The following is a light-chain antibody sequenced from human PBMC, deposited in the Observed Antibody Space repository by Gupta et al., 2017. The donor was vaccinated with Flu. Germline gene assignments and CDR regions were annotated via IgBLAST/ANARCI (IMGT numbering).Light chain of an antibody. J-gene: IGKJ2*01. CDR2: DAS. CDR1: QDISNY. Sequence: PSSLSASVGDRVTITCQASQDISNYLNWYQQKPGKAPKLLIYDASNLETGVPSRFVGSGSGTDFTFTISSLQPEDIATYYCQQYDNLPYTFGQGTKLEIK. CDR3: QQYDNLPYT. V-gene: IGKV1-33*01.